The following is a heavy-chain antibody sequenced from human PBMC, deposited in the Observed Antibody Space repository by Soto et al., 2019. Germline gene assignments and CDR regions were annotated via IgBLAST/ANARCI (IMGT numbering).Heavy chain of an antibody. D-gene: IGHD2-2*01. CDR2: IIPIFGTA. CDR3: ARGGLVPAAIGDHYYYYYGMDV. CDR1: GGTFSSYA. V-gene: IGHV1-69*01. J-gene: IGHJ6*02. Sequence: QVQLVQSGAEVKKPGSSVKVSCKASGGTFSSYAISWVRQAPGQGLEWMGGIIPIFGTANYAQKFQGRVTITAEESTRTAYMEPSSLRSEDTAVYYCARGGLVPAAIGDHYYYYYGMDVWGQGTTVTVSS.